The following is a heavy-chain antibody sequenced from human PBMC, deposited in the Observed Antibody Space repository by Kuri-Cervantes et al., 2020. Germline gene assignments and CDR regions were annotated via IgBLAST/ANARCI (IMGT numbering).Heavy chain of an antibody. J-gene: IGHJ6*04. D-gene: IGHD3-3*01. CDR3: ASLLSFDFWSSLDV. Sequence: SETLSRTCAVYGASFSGYYWSWIRQPPGKGLEWIGEINHSGITKHNPSLKSRVTMSVDTSKNQLSLKLSSVTAADTAVYFCASLLSFDFWSSLDVWGKGTTVTVSS. CDR1: GASFSGYY. CDR2: INHSGIT. V-gene: IGHV4-34*01.